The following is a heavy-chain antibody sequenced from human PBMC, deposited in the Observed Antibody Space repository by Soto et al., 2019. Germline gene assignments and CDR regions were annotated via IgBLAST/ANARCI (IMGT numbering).Heavy chain of an antibody. CDR3: ARRVYYVLGSYRYSPYFDY. V-gene: IGHV4-59*08. J-gene: IGHJ4*02. CDR1: AGSTRPGS. CDR2: IYYSGST. Sequence: ETWRLPRSGSAGSTRPGSSRLIRQLLGKGMEWIGYIYYSGSTNYNPSLKSRVTISVDTSKNQFSLKLSSVTAADTAVYYCARRVYYVLGSYRYSPYFDYWGQLTLLTVS. D-gene: IGHD3-16*02.